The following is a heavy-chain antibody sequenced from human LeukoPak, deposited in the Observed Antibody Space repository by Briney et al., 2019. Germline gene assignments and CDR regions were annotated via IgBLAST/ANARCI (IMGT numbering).Heavy chain of an antibody. CDR3: ASGGPVVPAARIDAFDI. CDR1: GGTFSSYA. V-gene: IGHV1-69*05. J-gene: IGHJ3*02. CDR2: IIPIFGTA. D-gene: IGHD2-2*01. Sequence: GASVKVSCKASGGTFSSYAISWVRQAPGQGLEWMGGIIPIFGTANYAQKFQGRVTITTDESTSTAYMELSSLRSEDTAVYYCASGGPVVPAARIDAFDIWDQGTMVTVSS.